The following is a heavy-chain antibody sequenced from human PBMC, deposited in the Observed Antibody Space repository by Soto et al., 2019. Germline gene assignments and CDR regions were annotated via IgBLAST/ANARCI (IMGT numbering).Heavy chain of an antibody. CDR3: ARDGGTYYYGSGSYYRPHH. CDR1: GFTFSSYA. J-gene: IGHJ5*02. D-gene: IGHD3-10*01. Sequence: GGSLRLSCAASGFTFSSYAMHWVRQAPGKGLEWVAVISYDGSNKYYADSVKGRFTISRDNSKNTLYLQMNSLRAEDTAVYYCARDGGTYYYGSGSYYRPHHWGQGTLVTVSS. CDR2: ISYDGSNK. V-gene: IGHV3-30-3*01.